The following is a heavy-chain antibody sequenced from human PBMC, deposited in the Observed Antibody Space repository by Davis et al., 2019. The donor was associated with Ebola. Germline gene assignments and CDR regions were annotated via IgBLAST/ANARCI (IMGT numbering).Heavy chain of an antibody. CDR3: ARDRRDGYNYNYYYYGMDV. J-gene: IGHJ6*02. Sequence: SVKVSCKASGYTFTNYYMHWVRQAPGQGLEWMGRIIPILGIANYAQKFQGRVTITADESTSTAYMELSSLRSEDTAVYYCARDRRDGYNYNYYYYGMDVWGQGTTVTVSS. CDR1: GYTFTNYY. D-gene: IGHD5-24*01. CDR2: IIPILGIA. V-gene: IGHV1-69*04.